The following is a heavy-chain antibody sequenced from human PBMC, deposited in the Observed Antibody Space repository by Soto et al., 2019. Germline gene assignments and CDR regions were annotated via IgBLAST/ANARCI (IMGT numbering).Heavy chain of an antibody. CDR3: AREGDYSSFDY. CDR2: IWYDGSNK. D-gene: IGHD6-13*01. Sequence: QVQLVESGGGVVQPGRSLRLSCAASGFTFSSYGMHWVRQAPGKGLEWVAVIWYDGSNKYYADSVKGRFTISRDNSKNTLYLQMNSLRAEDTAVYYCAREGDYSSFDYWGQEPWSPSPQ. J-gene: IGHJ4*01. V-gene: IGHV3-33*01. CDR1: GFTFSSYG.